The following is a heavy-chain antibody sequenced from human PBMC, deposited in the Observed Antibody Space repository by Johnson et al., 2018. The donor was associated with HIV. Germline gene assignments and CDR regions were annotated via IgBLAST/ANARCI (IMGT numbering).Heavy chain of an antibody. CDR2: ISANGVST. CDR3: ARDSGGNYGAFDI. Sequence: VQLVESGGTLVQPEESLRLSCAASGFTFSTYALHWVRQAPGKGLQYVSGISANGVSTYYANSVIGRFTISRDNSKNTVFLQMGRLKPEDMAVYYCARDSGGNYGAFDIWGQGTMVTVSS. V-gene: IGHV3-64*01. J-gene: IGHJ3*02. CDR1: GFTFSTYA. D-gene: IGHD4-23*01.